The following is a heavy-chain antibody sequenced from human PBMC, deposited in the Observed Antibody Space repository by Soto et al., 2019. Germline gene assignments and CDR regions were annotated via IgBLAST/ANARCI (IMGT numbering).Heavy chain of an antibody. CDR3: AGKQQLVQHADYYYYGMDV. D-gene: IGHD6-13*01. Sequence: SETLSLTCAVSGGSISSSNWWSWVRQPPGKGLEWIGEIYHSGSTNYNPSLKSRVTISVDKSKNQFSLKLSSVTAADTAVYYCAGKQQLVQHADYYYYGMDVWGQGTTVTVSS. CDR1: GGSISSSNW. J-gene: IGHJ6*02. CDR2: IYHSGST. V-gene: IGHV4-4*02.